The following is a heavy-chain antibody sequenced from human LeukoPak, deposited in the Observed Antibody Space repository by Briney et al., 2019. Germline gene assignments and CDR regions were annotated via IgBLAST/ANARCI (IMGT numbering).Heavy chain of an antibody. CDR1: GFTFSSYA. Sequence: GGSLRLSCAASGFTFSSYAMSWVRQAPGKGLEWVSAISGSGGSTYYADSVKGRFTISRDNSKNTLHLQMNSLRAEDTAVYYCAKGSYYDSSGSFYFDYWGQGTLVTVSS. V-gene: IGHV3-23*01. D-gene: IGHD3-22*01. J-gene: IGHJ4*02. CDR2: ISGSGGST. CDR3: AKGSYYDSSGSFYFDY.